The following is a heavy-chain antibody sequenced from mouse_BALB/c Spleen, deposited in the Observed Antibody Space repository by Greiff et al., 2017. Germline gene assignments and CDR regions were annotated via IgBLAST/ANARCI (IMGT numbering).Heavy chain of an antibody. CDR3: ARHEGGKGDYAMDY. Sequence: EVQRVESGGGLVKPGGSLKLSCAASGFAFSSYDMSWVRQTPEKRLEWVAYISSGGGSTYYPDTVKGRFTISRDNAKNTLYLQMSSLKSEDTAMYYCARHEGGKGDYAMDYWGQGTSVTVSS. CDR1: GFAFSSYD. V-gene: IGHV5-12-1*01. D-gene: IGHD1-1*02. J-gene: IGHJ4*01. CDR2: ISSGGGST.